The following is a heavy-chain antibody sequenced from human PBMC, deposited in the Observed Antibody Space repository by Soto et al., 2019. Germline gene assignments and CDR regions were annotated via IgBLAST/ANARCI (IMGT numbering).Heavy chain of an antibody. CDR1: GYTFTSCD. CDR2: MNPNSGNT. D-gene: IGHD1-26*01. J-gene: IGHJ6*02. Sequence: ASVKVSCKASGYTFTSCDINWVRQATGQGLEWMGWMNPNSGNTGYAQKFQGRVTMTRNTSISTAYMELSSLRSEDTAVYYCARGAGANYYYYYGMDVWGQGTTVTVSS. V-gene: IGHV1-8*01. CDR3: ARGAGANYYYYYGMDV.